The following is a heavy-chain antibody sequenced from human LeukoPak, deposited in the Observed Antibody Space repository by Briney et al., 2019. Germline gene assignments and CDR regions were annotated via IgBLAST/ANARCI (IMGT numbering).Heavy chain of an antibody. CDR1: GYFISSGYY. CDR3: VLGGCSGGSCLGKYYFDY. J-gene: IGHJ4*02. V-gene: IGHV4-38-2*02. D-gene: IGHD2-15*01. CDR2: ISHYGST. Sequence: SETLSLTCTVSGYFISSGYYWGWIRQSPGKGLEWIGTISHYGSTDYNPSLKSRVTISVDTSKNQFSLKLSSVTAADTAVYYCVLGGCSGGSCLGKYYFDYWGQGTLVTVSS.